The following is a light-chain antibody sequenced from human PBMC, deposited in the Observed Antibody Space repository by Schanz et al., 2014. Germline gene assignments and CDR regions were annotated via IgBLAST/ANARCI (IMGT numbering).Light chain of an antibody. CDR1: SSDVGGYNF. Sequence: QSALTQPPSASGSPGQSVTISCTGTSSDVGGYNFVSWYQQHPGKVPKLMIYEVNKRPSGVPDRFTGSKSGNTASLAITGLQAEDEADYYCQSSHNPLTDYVFGTGTKLTVL. CDR2: EVN. V-gene: IGLV2-8*01. J-gene: IGLJ1*01. CDR3: QSSHNPLTDYV.